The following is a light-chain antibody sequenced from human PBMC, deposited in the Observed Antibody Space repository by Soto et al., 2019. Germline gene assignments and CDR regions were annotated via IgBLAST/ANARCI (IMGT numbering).Light chain of an antibody. V-gene: IGKV1-6*01. CDR1: QSITNY. Sequence: IQLTQSPSVLSASVGDTVTITCRASQSITNYLNWYQHKPGQAPNLLIYAASTLQAGVPSRFRGSGSGTDFTLTISSLQPEDSATYYCLQDINYPWTFGQGTKVDIK. J-gene: IGKJ1*01. CDR2: AAS. CDR3: LQDINYPWT.